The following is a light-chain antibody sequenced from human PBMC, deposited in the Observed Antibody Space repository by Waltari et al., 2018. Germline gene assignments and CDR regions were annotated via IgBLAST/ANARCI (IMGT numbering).Light chain of an antibody. CDR3: ATWDNSLREVV. CDR2: ENK. J-gene: IGLJ2*01. CDR1: VSNIGNYY. Sequence: QSVLTQPPSVSAAPGQKVTIYCSGSVSNIGNYYVSWYHQLPGAAPKLLIYENKERPAGVPDRCSASNSGTSSTLGITELQVGDEADYYCATWDNSLREVVFGGGTKLTVL. V-gene: IGLV1-51*01.